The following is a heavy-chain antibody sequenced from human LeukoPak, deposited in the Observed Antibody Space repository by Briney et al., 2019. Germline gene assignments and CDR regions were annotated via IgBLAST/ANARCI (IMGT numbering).Heavy chain of an antibody. V-gene: IGHV1-46*01. CDR1: GYTFTSYY. J-gene: IGHJ6*04. D-gene: IGHD3-10*01. CDR2: INPSGGST. CDR3: ARAAGSGSYYYYGMDV. Sequence: GASVKVSCKASGYTFTSYYMHWVRQAPGQGLEWMGIINPSGGSTSYAQKFQGRVTMTRDTSTSTVYMELSSLGSEDTAVYYCARAAGSGSYYYYGMDVWGKGTTVTVSS.